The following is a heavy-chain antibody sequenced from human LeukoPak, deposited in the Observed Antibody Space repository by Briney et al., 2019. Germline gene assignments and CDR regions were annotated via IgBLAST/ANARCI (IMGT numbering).Heavy chain of an antibody. CDR3: AREGNWFGDYGYGMDV. CDR1: GFTFSSYS. CDR2: ISSNGNDR. J-gene: IGHJ6*02. Sequence: GGSLRLSCAASGFTFSSYSFRWVRQAPGKGLEWVAGISSNGNDRFFADSVRGRFSISRDDSINTAYLQMNSLRAEDTAVYYCAREGNWFGDYGYGMDVWGQGTTVTVSS. D-gene: IGHD3-10*01. V-gene: IGHV3-30*07.